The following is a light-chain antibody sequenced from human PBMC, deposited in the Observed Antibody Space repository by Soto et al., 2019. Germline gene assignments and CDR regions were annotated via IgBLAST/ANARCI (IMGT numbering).Light chain of an antibody. CDR1: SSDVGGYNF. CDR3: SSYARNRDVL. Sequence: QSALTQPPSASGSPGQSVTISCTGTSSDVGGYNFVSWYQQHPGKAPKLMIYEVTKRPSGVPDRFSGSKSGNTASLTVSGLQAEDEADYYCSSYARNRDVLFGGGTKLTV. V-gene: IGLV2-8*01. CDR2: EVT. J-gene: IGLJ2*01.